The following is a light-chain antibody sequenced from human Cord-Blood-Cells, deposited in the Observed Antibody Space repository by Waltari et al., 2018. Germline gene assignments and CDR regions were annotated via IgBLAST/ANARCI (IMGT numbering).Light chain of an antibody. CDR1: TRTVGGYNY. Sequence: QFALTPPASVPGSPGQRTTISSPGTTRTVGGYNYVPWYQQHPGKAPKLMIYDVSNRPSGVSNRFSGSKSGNTASLTISGLQAEDEADYYCSSYTSSSTYVVFGGGTKLTVL. V-gene: IGLV2-14*01. CDR3: SSYTSSSTYVV. CDR2: DVS. J-gene: IGLJ2*01.